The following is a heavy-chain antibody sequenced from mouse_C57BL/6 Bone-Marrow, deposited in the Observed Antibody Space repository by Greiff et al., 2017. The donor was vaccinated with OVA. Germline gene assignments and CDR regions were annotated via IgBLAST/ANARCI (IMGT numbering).Heavy chain of an antibody. Sequence: EVKVVESGGDLVKPGGSLKLSCAASGFTFSSYGMSWVRQTPDKRLEWVATISSGGSYTYYPDSVKGRFTISRDNAKNTLYLQMSSLKSEDTAMYYCARRSTGTEAMDYWGQGTSVTVSS. CDR1: GFTFSSYG. D-gene: IGHD4-1*01. CDR2: ISSGGSYT. V-gene: IGHV5-6*02. CDR3: ARRSTGTEAMDY. J-gene: IGHJ4*01.